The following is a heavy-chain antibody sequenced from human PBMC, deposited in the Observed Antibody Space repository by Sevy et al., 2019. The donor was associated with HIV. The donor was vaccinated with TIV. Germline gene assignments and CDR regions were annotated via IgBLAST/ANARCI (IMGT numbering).Heavy chain of an antibody. CDR2: IKQDGSEK. V-gene: IGHV3-7*01. Sequence: GGSLRLSCAASGFTFSSYWMSWVRQAPGKGLKWVANIKQDGSEKYYVDSVKGRFTISRDNAKNSLYLQMNSLRAEDTAVYYCARRWDTMVRGVISYYFDYWGQGTLVTVSS. CDR1: GFTFSSYW. CDR3: ARRWDTMVRGVISYYFDY. D-gene: IGHD3-10*01. J-gene: IGHJ4*02.